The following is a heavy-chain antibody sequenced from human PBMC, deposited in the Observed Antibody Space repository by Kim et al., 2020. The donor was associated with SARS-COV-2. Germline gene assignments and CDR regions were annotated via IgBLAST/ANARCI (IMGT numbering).Heavy chain of an antibody. V-gene: IGHV2-5*02. Sequence: SGPTLVKPTQTLTLTCTFSGFSLSTSGVGVGWIRQPPGKALEWLALIYWDDDKRYSPSLKSRLTITKDTSKNQVVLTMTNMDPVDTATYYCAHSRVTVLPVTMIVVVTFDYWGQGTLVTVSS. J-gene: IGHJ4*02. CDR2: IYWDDDK. CDR3: AHSRVTVLPVTMIVVVTFDY. D-gene: IGHD3-22*01. CDR1: GFSLSTSGVG.